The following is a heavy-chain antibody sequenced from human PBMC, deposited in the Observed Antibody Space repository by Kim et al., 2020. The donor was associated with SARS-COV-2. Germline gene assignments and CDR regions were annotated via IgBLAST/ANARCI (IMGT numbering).Heavy chain of an antibody. Sequence: GGSLRLSCAASGFTFSSYSMNWVRQAPGKGLEWVSSISSSSSYIYYADSVKGRFTISRDNAKNSLYLQMNSLRAEDTAVYYCARANSSGWAYFEYWGQGTLVTVST. CDR3: ARANSSGWAYFEY. D-gene: IGHD6-19*01. CDR2: ISSSSSYI. CDR1: GFTFSSYS. V-gene: IGHV3-21*01. J-gene: IGHJ4*02.